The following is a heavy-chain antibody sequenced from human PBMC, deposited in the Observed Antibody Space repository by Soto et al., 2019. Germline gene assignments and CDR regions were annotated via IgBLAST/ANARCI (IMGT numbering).Heavy chain of an antibody. J-gene: IGHJ6*02. D-gene: IGHD3-10*01. Sequence: SETLSLTCTVSGDSVSRYYWNWIRQPPGKGLEWIGYIYNSGSTNYNPSLKSRVTISVDTSKNQFSLTLTSVTAADTAVYYCARAPTYSYGSGTPYYFYAMDVWGQGTTVTVSS. CDR2: IYNSGST. V-gene: IGHV4-59*02. CDR1: GDSVSRYY. CDR3: ARAPTYSYGSGTPYYFYAMDV.